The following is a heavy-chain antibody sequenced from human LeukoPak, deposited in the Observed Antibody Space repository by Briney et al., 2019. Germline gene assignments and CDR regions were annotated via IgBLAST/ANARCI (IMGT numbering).Heavy chain of an antibody. Sequence: GGSLRLSCAASGFTFSSYAMHWVRQAPGKGLEWVAVLSYDGSKKYYADSVKGRFTISRDNSKNTLYLQMNSLRAEDTAVYYCAIALWGYCSSTSCYPGWFDPWGQGTLVTVSS. CDR2: LSYDGSKK. CDR1: GFTFSSYA. J-gene: IGHJ5*02. V-gene: IGHV3-30-3*01. D-gene: IGHD2-2*01. CDR3: AIALWGYCSSTSCYPGWFDP.